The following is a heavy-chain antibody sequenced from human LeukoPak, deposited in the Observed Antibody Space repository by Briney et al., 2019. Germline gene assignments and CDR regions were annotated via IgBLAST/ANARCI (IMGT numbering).Heavy chain of an antibody. Sequence: GGSLRLSCEASGFTFSSYWMSWVRQAPGKGLEWVAVIWYDGSNKYYADSVKGRFTISRDNSKNTLYLQMNSLRAEDTAVYYCASDYYDSSGYYYGAYWGQGTLVTVSS. CDR3: ASDYYDSSGYYYGAY. V-gene: IGHV3-33*08. CDR2: IWYDGSNK. D-gene: IGHD3-22*01. J-gene: IGHJ4*02. CDR1: GFTFSSYW.